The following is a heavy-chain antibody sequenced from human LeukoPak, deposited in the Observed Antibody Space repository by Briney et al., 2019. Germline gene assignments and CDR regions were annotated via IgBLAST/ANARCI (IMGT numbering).Heavy chain of an antibody. Sequence: PSETLSLTCTVSGGPISSGGYYWSWIRQHPGKGLEWIGYIYYSGSTYYNPSLKSRVTISVDTSKNQFSLKLSSVTAADTAVYYCARGWAVVPAASSWFDPWGQGTLVTVSS. CDR2: IYYSGST. CDR1: GGPISSGGYY. CDR3: ARGWAVVPAASSWFDP. J-gene: IGHJ5*02. V-gene: IGHV4-31*03. D-gene: IGHD2-2*01.